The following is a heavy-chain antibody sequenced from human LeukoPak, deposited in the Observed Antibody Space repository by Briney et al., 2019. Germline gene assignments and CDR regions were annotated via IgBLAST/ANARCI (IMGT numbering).Heavy chain of an antibody. D-gene: IGHD3-22*01. CDR2: IYYSGST. CDR1: GGSISSSSYY. Sequence: SETLSLTCTVSGGSISSSSYYWGWVRQPPGKGLEWIGSIYYSGSTYYNPSLKSRVTISVDTSKNQFSLKLSCVTAADTAVYYCARQRVESSGPFDYWGQGTLVTVSS. V-gene: IGHV4-39*01. J-gene: IGHJ4*02. CDR3: ARQRVESSGPFDY.